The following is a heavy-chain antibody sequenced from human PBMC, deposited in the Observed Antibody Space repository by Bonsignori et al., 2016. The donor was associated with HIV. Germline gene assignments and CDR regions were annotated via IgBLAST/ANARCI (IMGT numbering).Heavy chain of an antibody. CDR1: GDSIKSTSYY. V-gene: IGHV4-39*07. CDR2: IYYSGST. Sequence: QVHLQESGPGMVKASETLSLTCTVSGDSIKSTSYYWAWVRQPPGKGLEWIGSIYYSGSTYYNPSLKSRITMSIEKSKNQFSLKMRSVTPADTAVYYCARDIAVAGSDFQHWGHAPLSPSP. J-gene: IGHJ1*01. CDR3: ARDIAVAGSDFQH. D-gene: IGHD6-19*01.